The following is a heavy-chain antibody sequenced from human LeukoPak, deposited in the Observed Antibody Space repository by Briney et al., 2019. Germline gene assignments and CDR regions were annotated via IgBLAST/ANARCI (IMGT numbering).Heavy chain of an antibody. J-gene: IGHJ4*02. Sequence: PGGSLRLSCAASGFTFSSYSMNWVRQAPGKGPEWVSSISSSSSYIYYADSVKGRFTISRDSAKNSLYLQMNSLRAEDTAVYYCAREYYDSSGYRYFDYWGQGTLVTVSS. CDR2: ISSSSSYI. V-gene: IGHV3-21*01. CDR3: AREYYDSSGYRYFDY. D-gene: IGHD3-22*01. CDR1: GFTFSSYS.